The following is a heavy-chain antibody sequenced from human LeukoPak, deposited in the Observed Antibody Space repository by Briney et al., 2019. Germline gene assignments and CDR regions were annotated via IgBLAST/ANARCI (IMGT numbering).Heavy chain of an antibody. J-gene: IGHJ4*02. Sequence: GGSLRLSCAASGFTVITNDMTWVRQAPGKGLEWVSVLYSDGNTKYADSAQGRFTISRDNSKNTLYLEMNSLSPDDTAVYYCARGVEPLAANALAYWGQGTLVTVSS. CDR2: LYSDGNT. CDR1: GFTVITND. D-gene: IGHD1-14*01. V-gene: IGHV3-53*01. CDR3: ARGVEPLAANALAY.